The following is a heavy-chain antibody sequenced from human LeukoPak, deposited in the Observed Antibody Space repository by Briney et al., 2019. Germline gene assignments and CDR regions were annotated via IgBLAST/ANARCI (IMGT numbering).Heavy chain of an antibody. Sequence: GGSLRLSCAASGFTFSSYAMSWVRQAPGKGLEWVSSISGSGGSTYYADSVKGRFTISRDNSKNTLYLQMNSLRGEDTAVYYCARDRGSEFDYWGQGTLVTVSS. D-gene: IGHD1-26*01. J-gene: IGHJ4*02. CDR3: ARDRGSEFDY. CDR2: ISGSGGST. CDR1: GFTFSSYA. V-gene: IGHV3-23*01.